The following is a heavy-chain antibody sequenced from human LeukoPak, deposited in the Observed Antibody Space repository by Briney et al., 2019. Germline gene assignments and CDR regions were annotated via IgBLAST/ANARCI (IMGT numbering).Heavy chain of an antibody. J-gene: IGHJ4*02. Sequence: GGSLRLSCAASGFTFSSYAMRWVRQAPGKGLEWVAVISYDGSNKYYADSVKGRFTISRDNSKNTLYLQMNSLRAEDTAVYYCDLPGKDYWGQGTLVTVSS. CDR1: GFTFSSYA. CDR2: ISYDGSNK. V-gene: IGHV3-30*04. CDR3: DLPGKDY.